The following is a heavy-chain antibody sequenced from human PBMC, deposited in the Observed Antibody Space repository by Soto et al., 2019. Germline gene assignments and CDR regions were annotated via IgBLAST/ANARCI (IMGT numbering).Heavy chain of an antibody. Sequence: QITLKESGPTLVKPTQTLTLTCTFSGFSLNTDGVGVGWLRQPPGKPLEWLALIYWDDDKTYIPSLESRISITRDTSKNQVVLTMTNMDPVDTATYYCAHRPQISTEDKGYFDPWGQGTLVTVSS. CDR3: AHRPQISTEDKGYFDP. J-gene: IGHJ5*02. CDR2: IYWDDDK. V-gene: IGHV2-5*02. D-gene: IGHD3-9*01. CDR1: GFSLNTDGVG.